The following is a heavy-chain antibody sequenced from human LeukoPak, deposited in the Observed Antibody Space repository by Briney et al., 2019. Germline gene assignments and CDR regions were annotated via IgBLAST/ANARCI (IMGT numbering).Heavy chain of an antibody. CDR1: GGSISSGSYY. CDR2: IYTSGST. V-gene: IGHV4-61*02. D-gene: IGHD6-19*01. J-gene: IGHJ6*03. Sequence: SQTLSLTCTVSGGSISSGSYYWSWIRQPAGKGLEWIGRIYTSGSTNYNPSLKSRVTISVDTSKNQFSLKLSSVTAADTAVYYCARGIAVATDYYMDVWGKGTTVTVSS. CDR3: ARGIAVATDYYMDV.